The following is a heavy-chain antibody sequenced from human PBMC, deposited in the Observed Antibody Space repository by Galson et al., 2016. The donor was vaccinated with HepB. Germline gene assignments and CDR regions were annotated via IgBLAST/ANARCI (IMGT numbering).Heavy chain of an antibody. CDR1: GGSVSSGSYY. D-gene: IGHD3-10*01. CDR3: ARADVGVVRGVTGWFDP. CDR2: IYYSGST. J-gene: IGHJ5*02. Sequence: ETLSLTCTVSGGSVSSGSYYWNWIRQSPGKGLEWIGYIYYSGSTKYNPSLKSRVTISVDTSKIQFSLRLTSVTAADTAVYYCARADVGVVRGVTGWFDPWGQGTLVTVSS. V-gene: IGHV4-61*01.